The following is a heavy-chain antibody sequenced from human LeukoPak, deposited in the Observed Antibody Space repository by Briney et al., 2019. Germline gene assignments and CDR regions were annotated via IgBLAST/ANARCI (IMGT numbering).Heavy chain of an antibody. CDR1: GYTFTGCY. V-gene: IGHV1-2*02. CDR2: INPNSGGT. J-gene: IGHJ4*02. Sequence: GASVKVSCKASGYTFTGCYMHWVRQAPGQGLEWMGWINPNSGGTNYAQKFQGRVTMTRDTSISTAYMELSRLRSDDTAVYYCARGSEMATQAYFDYWGQGTLVTVSS. D-gene: IGHD5-24*01. CDR3: ARGSEMATQAYFDY.